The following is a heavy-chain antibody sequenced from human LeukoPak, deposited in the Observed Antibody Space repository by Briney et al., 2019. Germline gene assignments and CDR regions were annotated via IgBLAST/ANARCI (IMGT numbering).Heavy chain of an antibody. CDR3: AELGITMIGGV. Sequence: GGSLRLSCAASGFTFSDYYMSWIRQAPGKGLEWVSYISSSGSTIYYADSVKGRFTISRDNSKNTPYLQMNSLRAEDTAVYYCAELGITMIGGVWGKGTTVTISS. J-gene: IGHJ6*04. CDR1: GFTFSDYY. D-gene: IGHD3-10*02. V-gene: IGHV3-11*04. CDR2: ISSSGSTI.